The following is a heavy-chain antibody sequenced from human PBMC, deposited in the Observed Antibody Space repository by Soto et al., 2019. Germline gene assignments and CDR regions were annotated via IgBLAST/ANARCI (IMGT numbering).Heavy chain of an antibody. J-gene: IGHJ4*02. CDR1: GGSVSSGSYF. CDR3: ARMQTGGLYDPLGSFDY. V-gene: IGHV4-61*01. D-gene: IGHD2-2*02. Sequence: SETLSLTCTVSGGSVSSGSYFWSWIRQPPGKGLEWVVFTHYSGSTTYSPSLRSRVTTSVDPSRNQFALSLTSVTAADTAVYYGARMQTGGLYDPLGSFDYWGQGALVTVSS. CDR2: THYSGST.